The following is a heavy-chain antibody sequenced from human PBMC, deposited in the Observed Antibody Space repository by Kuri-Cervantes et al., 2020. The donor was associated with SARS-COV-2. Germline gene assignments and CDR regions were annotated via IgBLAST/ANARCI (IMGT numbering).Heavy chain of an antibody. CDR1: GFTFSSYE. J-gene: IGHJ4*02. V-gene: IGHV3-7*03. D-gene: IGHD1-7*01. CDR2: INQDGSER. CDR3: AAGTGTSDFDH. Sequence: GESLKISCAASGFTFSSYEMNWVRQAPGKGLEWVANINQDGSERFYLDSVKGRFTISRDNTKNSLYLEMDSLRAEDTAVYFCAAGTGTSDFDHWGQGILVTVSS.